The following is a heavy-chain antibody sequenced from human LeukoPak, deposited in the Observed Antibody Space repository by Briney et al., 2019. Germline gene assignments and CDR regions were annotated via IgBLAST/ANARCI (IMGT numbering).Heavy chain of an antibody. J-gene: IGHJ4*02. CDR2: IYYSGST. D-gene: IGHD3-10*01. CDR3: SRTDGSGSFLGYYFDY. CDR1: GGSFSSYY. Sequence: ASETLSLTCTVSGGSFSSYYWSWIRQPPGKGREWIGYIYYSGSTNYNPSLKSRVTISVDTSKNQFSLKLSSVTAADTAVKYCSRTDGSGSFLGYYFDYWGQGTLVTVSS. V-gene: IGHV4-59*01.